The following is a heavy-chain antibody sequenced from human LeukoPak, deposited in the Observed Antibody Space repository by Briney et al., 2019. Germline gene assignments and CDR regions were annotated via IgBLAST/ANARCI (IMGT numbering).Heavy chain of an antibody. CDR1: GYTLTSYG. V-gene: IGHV1-18*01. D-gene: IGHD3-10*01. CDR2: ISAYNGNT. J-gene: IGHJ4*02. CDR3: ARDRAQNYYGSGSYYPFDY. Sequence: ASVKVSCKASGYTLTSYGISWVRQAPGQGLEWMGWISAYNGNTNYAQKLQGRVTMTTDTSTSTAYMELRSLRSDDTAVYYCARDRAQNYYGSGSYYPFDYWGQGTLVTVSS.